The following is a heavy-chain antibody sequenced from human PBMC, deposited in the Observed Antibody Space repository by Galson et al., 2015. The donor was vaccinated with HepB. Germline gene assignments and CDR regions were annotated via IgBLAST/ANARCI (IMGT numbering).Heavy chain of an antibody. J-gene: IGHJ6*02. Sequence: LRLSCAASGFTFSIYAMHWVRQAPGKGLEWVALIPYDGSSQYYADSVRGRFTISRDNSKNTLYLQMDSLRPEDTAVYYCAKDGILGTTTQSKGMDVWGQGTTVTVSS. V-gene: IGHV3-30-3*01. D-gene: IGHD1-26*01. CDR2: IPYDGSSQ. CDR1: GFTFSIYA. CDR3: AKDGILGTTTQSKGMDV.